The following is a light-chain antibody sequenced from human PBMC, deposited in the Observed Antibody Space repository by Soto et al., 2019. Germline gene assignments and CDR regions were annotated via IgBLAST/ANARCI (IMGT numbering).Light chain of an antibody. J-gene: IGKJ4*01. CDR1: QSVGNTY. CDR3: QQYGSSPST. CDR2: GAS. V-gene: IGKV3-20*01. Sequence: EIVLPQSPGTLSLSPGERATLSCKASQSVGNTYLAWYQQISGQAPRLLIYGASTRATGIPERFSGSRSGTDFTLTISRLEPEDFAVYYCQQYGSSPSTFGGGTKVEIK.